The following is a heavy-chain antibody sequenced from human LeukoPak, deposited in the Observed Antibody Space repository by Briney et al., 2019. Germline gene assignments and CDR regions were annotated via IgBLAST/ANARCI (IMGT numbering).Heavy chain of an antibody. D-gene: IGHD3-16*02. V-gene: IGHV3-23*01. CDR2: ISGSGGST. CDR3: AKGDYVWGSYRPFDY. CDR1: GFTFSSYA. J-gene: IGHJ4*02. Sequence: GGSLRLSCAASGFTFSSYAMSWVRQAPGKGLEWVSAISGSGGSTYYADSVKGRFTISRDNSKNTLYLQMNSLRAEDTAVYYCAKGDYVWGSYRPFDYWGQGTLVTVSS.